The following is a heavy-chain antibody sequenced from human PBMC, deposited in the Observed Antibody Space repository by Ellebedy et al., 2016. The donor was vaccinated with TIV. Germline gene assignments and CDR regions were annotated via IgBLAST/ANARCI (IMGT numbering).Heavy chain of an antibody. V-gene: IGHV4-31*02. J-gene: IGHJ4*02. CDR1: GGSINSGDYY. Sequence: MPSETLSLTCNVSGGSINSGDYYWSWIRQSPGKGLEWIGYIYYSGSTYYNPSLKSRVTISLDTSKNQFSLRLSSVTAADTAVYYCARDEGGSGSLSYWGQGTLVTVSS. D-gene: IGHD3-10*01. CDR3: ARDEGGSGSLSY. CDR2: IYYSGST.